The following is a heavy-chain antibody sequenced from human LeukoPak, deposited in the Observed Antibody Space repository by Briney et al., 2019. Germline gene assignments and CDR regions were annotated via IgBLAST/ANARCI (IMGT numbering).Heavy chain of an antibody. CDR3: ARVTYYYYYMDV. J-gene: IGHJ6*03. CDR1: GYTFTGYY. CDR2: INPNSGGT. V-gene: IGHV1-2*02. Sequence: ASVKVSCKASGYTFTGYYMHWVRQAPGQGLEWMGWINPNSGGTNYAQKFQGRVTMTRDTSISTAYMELSRLRSDDTAVYYRARVTYYYYYMDVRGKGTTVTVSS.